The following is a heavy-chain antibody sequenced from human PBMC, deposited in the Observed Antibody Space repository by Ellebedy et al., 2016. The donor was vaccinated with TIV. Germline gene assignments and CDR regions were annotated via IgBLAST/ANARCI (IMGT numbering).Heavy chain of an antibody. CDR1: GFTFSTYA. CDR2: ISYDGSNE. D-gene: IGHD6-13*01. Sequence: PGGSLRLSCAASGFTFSTYAMHWVRQAPGKGLEWVASISYDGSNENYADSVKGRFTISRDNSRNTLYLQMNSLRTEDTAVYYCASLGYTSSCSSNTPSDSWGQGTLVTVSS. J-gene: IGHJ4*02. CDR3: ASLGYTSSCSSNTPSDS. V-gene: IGHV3-30*04.